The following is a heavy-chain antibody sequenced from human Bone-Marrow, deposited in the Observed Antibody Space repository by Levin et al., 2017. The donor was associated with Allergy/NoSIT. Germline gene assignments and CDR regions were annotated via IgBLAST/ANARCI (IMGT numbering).Heavy chain of an antibody. CDR3: AREYYYDSSGYDY. CDR1: GGSISSYY. V-gene: IGHV4-59*01. J-gene: IGHJ4*02. Sequence: SQTLSLTCTVSGGSISSYYWSWIRPPPGKGLEWIGYIYYSGSTNYNPSLKSRVTISVDTSKNQFSLKLSSVTAADTAVYYCAREYYYDSSGYDYWGQGTLVTVSS. D-gene: IGHD3-22*01. CDR2: IYYSGST.